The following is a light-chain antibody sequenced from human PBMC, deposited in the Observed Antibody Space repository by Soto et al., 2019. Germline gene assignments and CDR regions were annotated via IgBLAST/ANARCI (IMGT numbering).Light chain of an antibody. J-gene: IGLJ2*01. Sequence: QSALTQPPSVSGSPGQSVTISCTGTSIDVGSYNRVSWYQQPPGTAPKLMIYEVSNRPSGVPDRFSGSKSGNTASLTISGLQAEDEADYYCSSSTVVFGGGTKLTVL. CDR1: SIDVGSYNR. CDR2: EVS. V-gene: IGLV2-18*01. CDR3: SSSTVV.